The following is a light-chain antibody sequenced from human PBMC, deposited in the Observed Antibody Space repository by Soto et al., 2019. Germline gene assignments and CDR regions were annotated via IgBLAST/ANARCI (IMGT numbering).Light chain of an antibody. V-gene: IGLV1-51*01. Sequence: QSVLTQPPSVSAAPGQKVTISCSGSSSNIGNNYASWYQQLPGTAPKLLIYDNNKRPSGIPDRFSGSKSGTSATLGITGLQTGDEADYYCGTWDSSLSAARFGGGTKLTVL. CDR1: SSNIGNNY. CDR3: GTWDSSLSAAR. J-gene: IGLJ2*01. CDR2: DNN.